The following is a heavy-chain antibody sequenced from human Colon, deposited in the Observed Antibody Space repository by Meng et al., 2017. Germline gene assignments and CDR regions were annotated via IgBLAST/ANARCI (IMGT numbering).Heavy chain of an antibody. CDR2: ISAGDGRT. V-gene: IGHV3-23*01. D-gene: IGHD6-19*01. J-gene: IGHJ4*02. Sequence: EVQLLESGGGLVQPGGSLILSCAASGFTFSTYAISWVSQAPGKGVEGVSVISAGDGRTYHADSVKGRFTISRDESKNTLYLQMNSLRAEETAVYYCATFLGGAVAGTGDVDYWGQGTLVTVSS. CDR3: ATFLGGAVAGTGDVDY. CDR1: GFTFSTYA.